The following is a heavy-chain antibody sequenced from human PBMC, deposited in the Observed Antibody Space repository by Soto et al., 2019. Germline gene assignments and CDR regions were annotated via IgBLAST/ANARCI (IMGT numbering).Heavy chain of an antibody. CDR1: GGSISSYY. J-gene: IGHJ5*02. Sequence: PSETLSLTCAVYGGSISSYYWSWIRQPPGKGLEWIGYIYYSGSTNYNPSLKSRDTISVDTSKNQFSLKLSSVTAADTAVYYCARDLGDNWNEVWWFDPWGQGTLVTVSS. D-gene: IGHD1-20*01. CDR2: IYYSGST. V-gene: IGHV4-59*01. CDR3: ARDLGDNWNEVWWFDP.